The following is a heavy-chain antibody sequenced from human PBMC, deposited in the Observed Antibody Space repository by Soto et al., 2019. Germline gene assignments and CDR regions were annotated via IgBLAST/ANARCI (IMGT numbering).Heavy chain of an antibody. J-gene: IGHJ4*02. D-gene: IGHD6-13*01. CDR2: ISYGGDNK. Sequence: QVQLVESGGGVVQPGRSLRLSCAASEFIFRDYAMHWVRQAPGKGLEWVAVISYGGDNKYYADSVRGRFAISRDNLKNTLYLQMNSLNPEDTAVYHCAKARHSTSWYGVEADFWGQGTLVTVSS. V-gene: IGHV3-30*09. CDR3: AKARHSTSWYGVEADF. CDR1: EFIFRDYA.